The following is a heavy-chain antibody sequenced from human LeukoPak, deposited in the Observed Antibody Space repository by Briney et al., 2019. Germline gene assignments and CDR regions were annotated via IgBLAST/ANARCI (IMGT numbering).Heavy chain of an antibody. D-gene: IGHD3-10*01. V-gene: IGHV3-7*01. CDR1: GFTFSSYW. J-gene: IGHJ5*02. CDR3: AREVPLLWFGELLYWFDP. Sequence: PGGSLRLSCAASGFTFSSYWMSWVRQAPGKGLEWVANIKQDGSEKYYVDSVKGRFTISRDNGKNSLYLQMNSLRAEDTAVYYCAREVPLLWFGELLYWFDPWGQGTLVTVSS. CDR2: IKQDGSEK.